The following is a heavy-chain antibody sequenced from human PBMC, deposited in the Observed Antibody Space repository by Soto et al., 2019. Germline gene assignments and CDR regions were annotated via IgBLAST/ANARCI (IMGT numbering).Heavy chain of an antibody. CDR3: ARRVNGYFGY. D-gene: IGHD2-8*01. J-gene: IGHJ4*02. CDR1: GFTFRDYT. CDR2: ILSAYTT. V-gene: IGHV3-23*03. Sequence: EVQLLQSGGGLAQPGGSLTLSCVASGFTFRDYTMSWVRQAPGQVLECISVILSAYTTFYADSVRGRFTISIDTSKNTIYLEMNSLRAEDTAVYYCARRVNGYFGYWGQGALVTVPS.